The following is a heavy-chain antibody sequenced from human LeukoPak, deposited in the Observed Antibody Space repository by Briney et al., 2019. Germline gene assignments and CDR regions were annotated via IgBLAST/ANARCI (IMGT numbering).Heavy chain of an antibody. Sequence: ASVKVSCKASGYTFTSYGISWVRQAPGQGLEWMGWISAYNGNTNYAQKLQGRVTMTTDTSTSTAYMELRSLRSDDTAVYYCARDRWGVGATPPHFDYWGQGTLVTVSS. CDR2: ISAYNGNT. D-gene: IGHD1-26*01. CDR3: ARDRWGVGATPPHFDY. V-gene: IGHV1-18*01. J-gene: IGHJ4*02. CDR1: GYTFTSYG.